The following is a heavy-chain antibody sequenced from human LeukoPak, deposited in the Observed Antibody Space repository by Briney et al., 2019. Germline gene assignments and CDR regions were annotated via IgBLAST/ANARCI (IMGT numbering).Heavy chain of an antibody. CDR3: AREGVVAAAGLDY. V-gene: IGHV4-34*01. D-gene: IGHD6-13*01. Sequence: SETLSLTCAVYGGSFSGYYWSWIRQPPGKGLEWIGEINHSGSTNYNPSLKSRVTISVDTSKNQFSLKLSSVTAADTAVYYCAREGVVAAAGLDYWGQGTLVTVSS. CDR1: GGSFSGYY. CDR2: INHSGST. J-gene: IGHJ4*02.